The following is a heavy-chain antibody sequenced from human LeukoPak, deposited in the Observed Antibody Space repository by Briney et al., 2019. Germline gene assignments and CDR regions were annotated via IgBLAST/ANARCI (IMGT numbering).Heavy chain of an antibody. CDR2: IIPIFGTA. Sequence: ASVKVSCKASGGTFSSYAISWVRQAPGQGLEWMGRIIPIFGTANYAQKFQGRVTITTDESTSTAYMELSSLRSEDTAVYYCARDHTGGSKPFDYWGQGTLVTVSS. D-gene: IGHD1-26*01. V-gene: IGHV1-69*05. CDR1: GGTFSSYA. J-gene: IGHJ4*02. CDR3: ARDHTGGSKPFDY.